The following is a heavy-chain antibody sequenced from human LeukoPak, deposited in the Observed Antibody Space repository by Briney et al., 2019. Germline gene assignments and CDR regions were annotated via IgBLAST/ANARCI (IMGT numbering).Heavy chain of an antibody. CDR1: GGSISSSSYY. CDR3: ARSYCSSATCYAVGAFEI. V-gene: IGHV4-39*01. CDR2: IYYSGST. D-gene: IGHD2-2*01. J-gene: IGHJ3*02. Sequence: PSETLSLTCTVSGGSISSSSYYWGWIRQPPGKGLEWIGSIYYSGSTYYSPSLKSRVTISVDTSKNHFSLKLTPVTAADTAVYYCARSYCSSATCYAVGAFEIWGQGTMVTVSS.